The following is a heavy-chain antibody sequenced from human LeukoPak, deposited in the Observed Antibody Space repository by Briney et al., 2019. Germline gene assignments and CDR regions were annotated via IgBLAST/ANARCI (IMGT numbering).Heavy chain of an antibody. CDR1: GFTFSSYG. J-gene: IGHJ4*02. CDR3: AKAFSGISFDY. CDR2: ISYDGSNK. V-gene: IGHV3-30*18. Sequence: GGSLRLSCAASGFTFSSYGMPWVRQAPGKGLEWVAVISYDGSNKYYADSVKGRFTISRDNSKNTLYLQMNSLRAEDTAVYYCAKAFSGISFDYWGQGTLVTVSS. D-gene: IGHD3-10*01.